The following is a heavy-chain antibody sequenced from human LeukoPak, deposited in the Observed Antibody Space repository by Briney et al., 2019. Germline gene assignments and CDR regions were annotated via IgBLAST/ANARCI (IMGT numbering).Heavy chain of an antibody. V-gene: IGHV4-61*02. D-gene: IGHD3-3*01. CDR1: GGSISSGSYY. Sequence: SQTLSLTCTVSGGSISSGSYYWSWIRQPAGKGLEWIGRIYTSGSTNYNPSLKSRVTISVDTSKNQFSLKLSSVAAADTAVYYCARDRLEWLLGLDPWGQGTLVTVSS. J-gene: IGHJ5*02. CDR3: ARDRLEWLLGLDP. CDR2: IYTSGST.